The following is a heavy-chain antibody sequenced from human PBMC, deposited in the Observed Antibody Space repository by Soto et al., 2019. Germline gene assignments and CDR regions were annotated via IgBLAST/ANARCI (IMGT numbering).Heavy chain of an antibody. V-gene: IGHV3-23*01. CDR3: AKGYSSGWYYFDY. CDR2: ISGSGGST. CDR1: GFTFSSYA. D-gene: IGHD6-13*01. Sequence: VQLLESGGGLVQPGGSLRLSCAASGFTFSSYAMNWVRQGPGKGLEWVSVISGSGGSTSYADSVKGRFTISRDNSKNTLYLQMSSLRTEDTAVYYCAKGYSSGWYYFDYWGQGTLVTVSS. J-gene: IGHJ4*02.